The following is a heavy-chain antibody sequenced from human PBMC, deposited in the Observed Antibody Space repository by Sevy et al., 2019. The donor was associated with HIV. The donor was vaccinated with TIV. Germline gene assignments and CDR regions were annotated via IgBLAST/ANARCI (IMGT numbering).Heavy chain of an antibody. J-gene: IGHJ4*02. CDR3: AKDRDYYDSSPLLDY. D-gene: IGHD3-22*01. CDR1: GFTFSSYA. Sequence: GGSLRLSCAASGFTFSSYAMSWVRQAPGKGLEWVSAIRGSGGSTYYADSVKGRFTISRDNSKNTLYLQMNSLRAEDTDVYYCAKDRDYYDSSPLLDYWGQGTLVTVSS. CDR2: IRGSGGST. V-gene: IGHV3-23*01.